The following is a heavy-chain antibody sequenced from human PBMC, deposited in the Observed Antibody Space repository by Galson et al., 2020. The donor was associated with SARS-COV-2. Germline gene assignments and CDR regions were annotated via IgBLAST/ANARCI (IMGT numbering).Heavy chain of an antibody. D-gene: IGHD6-13*01. V-gene: IGHV1-69*13. Sequence: SVKVSCKASGGTFSSYALSWVRQAPGQGLEWMGGIIPISGTANYAQQFQGRVTITADESTSTAYMELSSLRSEDTAVYYCARAFLAKIAAAGVGYYGMDVWGQGTTVTVSS. J-gene: IGHJ6*02. CDR1: GGTFSSYA. CDR2: IIPISGTA. CDR3: ARAFLAKIAAAGVGYYGMDV.